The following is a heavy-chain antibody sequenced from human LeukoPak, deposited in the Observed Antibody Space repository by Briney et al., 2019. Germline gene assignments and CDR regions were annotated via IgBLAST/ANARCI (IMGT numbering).Heavy chain of an antibody. J-gene: IGHJ5*02. V-gene: IGHV1-46*01. D-gene: IGHD6-19*01. Sequence: ASVKVSCKASGYTFTGYYMHWVRQAPGQGLEYMGLIFPTGGTTSYTQKFQGRLTLTRDTSTNTVYMELGSLTSEDTAVYFCARGRAAVARPRASANWFDPWGQGTLVTVSS. CDR2: IFPTGGTT. CDR1: GYTFTGYY. CDR3: ARGRAAVARPRASANWFDP.